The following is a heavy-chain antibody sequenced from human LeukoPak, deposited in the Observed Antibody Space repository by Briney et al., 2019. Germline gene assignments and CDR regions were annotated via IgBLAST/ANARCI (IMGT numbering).Heavy chain of an antibody. V-gene: IGHV3-33*01. CDR1: GFTFSSYG. J-gene: IGHJ4*02. CDR3: ARVGQQLVIDY. Sequence: GGSLRLSCAASGFTFSSYGMHWVRQAPGKGLEWVAVIWYGGSNKYYADSVKGRFTISRDNSKNTLYLQMNSPRAEDTAVYYCARVGQQLVIDYWGQGTLVTVSS. D-gene: IGHD6-13*01. CDR2: IWYGGSNK.